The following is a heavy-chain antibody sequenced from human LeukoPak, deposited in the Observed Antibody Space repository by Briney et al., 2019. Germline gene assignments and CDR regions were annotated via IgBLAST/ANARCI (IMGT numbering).Heavy chain of an antibody. CDR3: ARGRSSSWYLGYYYYYMDV. D-gene: IGHD6-13*01. V-gene: IGHV4-39*07. J-gene: IGHJ6*03. CDR2: INHSGST. CDR1: GGSISSSSYY. Sequence: SETLSLTCTVSGGSISSSSYYWGWIRQPPGKGLEWIGEINHSGSTNYNPSLKSRVTISVDTSKNQFSLKLSSVTAADTAVYYCARGRSSSWYLGYYYYYMDVWGKGTTVTVSS.